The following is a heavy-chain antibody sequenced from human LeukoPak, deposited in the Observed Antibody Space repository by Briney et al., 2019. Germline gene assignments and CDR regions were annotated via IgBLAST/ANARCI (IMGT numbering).Heavy chain of an antibody. Sequence: EASVKVSCKASGYTFTGYYIHWVRQAPGQGLEWMGWISAYNQNTNYAQKFQGRVTMTIDTSTTTVYMELRSLRSDDTAIYYCARDLMYCDTMSCYDGDFDYWGQGTPVTVSS. D-gene: IGHD2-2*01. CDR2: ISAYNQNT. CDR1: GYTFTGYY. V-gene: IGHV1-18*04. CDR3: ARDLMYCDTMSCYDGDFDY. J-gene: IGHJ4*02.